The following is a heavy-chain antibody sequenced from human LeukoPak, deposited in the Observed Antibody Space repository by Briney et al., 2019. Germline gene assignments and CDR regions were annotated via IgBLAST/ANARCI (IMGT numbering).Heavy chain of an antibody. V-gene: IGHV4-4*07. Sequence: ASETLSLTCTVSAGSISSYYWSWIRQPAGKGLEWIGRIYTSGSTNYNPSLKSRVTMSVDTSKNQFSLKLSSVTAADTAVYYCARGREWELPTNWFDPWGQGTLVTVSS. CDR1: AGSISSYY. CDR2: IYTSGST. J-gene: IGHJ5*02. D-gene: IGHD1-26*01. CDR3: ARGREWELPTNWFDP.